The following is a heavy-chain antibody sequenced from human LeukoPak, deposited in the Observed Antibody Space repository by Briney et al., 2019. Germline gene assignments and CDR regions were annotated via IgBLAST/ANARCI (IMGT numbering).Heavy chain of an antibody. CDR1: GFTFSSYA. CDR2: ISGSGGST. D-gene: IGHD5-12*01. Sequence: GGSLRLSCVASGFTFSSYAMSWVRQAPGKGLEWVSAISGSGGSTYYADSVKGRFTISRDNSKNTLYLQMNSLRAEDTAVYYCAKRPIVATPWSIYYMDVWGKGTTVTVSS. J-gene: IGHJ6*03. V-gene: IGHV3-23*01. CDR3: AKRPIVATPWSIYYMDV.